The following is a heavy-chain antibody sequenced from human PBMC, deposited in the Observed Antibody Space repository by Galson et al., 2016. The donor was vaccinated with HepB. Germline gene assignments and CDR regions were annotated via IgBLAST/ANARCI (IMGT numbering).Heavy chain of an antibody. CDR3: AREEERQLVRRFDP. J-gene: IGHJ5*02. Sequence: SETLSLTCTVSGGSVSSGSYYWSWIRQPPGKGLEWIGYIYYSGSTNYNPSLQSRVTISVDTSKNQFSLKLTSVTAADTAFYYCAREEERQLVRRFDPWGQGTLVTVSS. CDR1: GGSVSSGSYY. CDR2: IYYSGST. V-gene: IGHV4-61*01. D-gene: IGHD6-13*01.